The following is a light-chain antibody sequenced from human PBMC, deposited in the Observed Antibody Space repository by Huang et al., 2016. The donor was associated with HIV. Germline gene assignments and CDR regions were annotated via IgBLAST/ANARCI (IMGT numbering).Light chain of an antibody. V-gene: IGKV1-9*01. CDR3: QQLHSYPYT. Sequence: IQLTQSPSSLSASVGGRVNITCRASQGISNYLAWNQQKPGKAPILLIYAASTLQSGVPSRVSGSGSGTDFTLTISSLQPEDSATYYCQQLHSYPYTFGQGTKLEIK. CDR2: AAS. J-gene: IGKJ2*01. CDR1: QGISNY.